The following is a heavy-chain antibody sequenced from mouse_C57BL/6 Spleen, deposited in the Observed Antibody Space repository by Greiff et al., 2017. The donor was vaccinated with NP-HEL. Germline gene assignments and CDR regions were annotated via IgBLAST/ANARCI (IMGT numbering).Heavy chain of an antibody. CDR2: INPNNGGT. CDR3: ARLGGDYSNSFAY. V-gene: IGHV1-26*01. Sequence: EVQLQQSGPELVKPGASVKISCKASGYTFTDYYMNWVKQSHGKSLEWIGDINPNNGGTSYNQKFKGKATLTVDKSSSTAYMELRSLTSEDSAVYYCARLGGDYSNSFAYWGQGTLVTVSA. D-gene: IGHD2-5*01. CDR1: GYTFTDYY. J-gene: IGHJ3*01.